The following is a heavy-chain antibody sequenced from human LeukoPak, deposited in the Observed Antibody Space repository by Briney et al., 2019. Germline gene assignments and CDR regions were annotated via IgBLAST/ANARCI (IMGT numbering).Heavy chain of an antibody. CDR3: ALSSSWYGGFFDY. J-gene: IGHJ4*02. CDR2: ISYDGSNK. D-gene: IGHD6-13*01. Sequence: PGESLRLSCAASGFTFSSYGMHWVRRAPGKGLEWVAVISYDGSNKYYADSVKGRFTISRDNSKNTLYLQMNSLRAEDTAVYYCALSSSWYGGFFDYWGQGTLVTVSS. CDR1: GFTFSSYG. V-gene: IGHV3-30*03.